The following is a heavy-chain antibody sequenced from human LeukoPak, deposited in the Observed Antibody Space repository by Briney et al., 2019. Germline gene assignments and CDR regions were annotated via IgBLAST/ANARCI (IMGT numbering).Heavy chain of an antibody. J-gene: IGHJ4*02. CDR2: ISYDGSNK. CDR3: ARELRYFDWLSPFDY. CDR1: GFTFSSYA. V-gene: IGHV3-30-3*01. D-gene: IGHD3-9*01. Sequence: GGSLRLSCAASGFTFSSYAMHWVRQAPGKGLEWVAVISYDGSNKYYADSVKGRFTISRDNSKNTLYLQMNSLRAEDTAVYYCARELRYFDWLSPFDYWGQGTLVTVSS.